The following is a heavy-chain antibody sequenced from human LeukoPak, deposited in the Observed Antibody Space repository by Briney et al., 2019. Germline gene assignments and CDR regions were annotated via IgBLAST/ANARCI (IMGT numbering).Heavy chain of an antibody. Sequence: SVTVSCKASGGTFSSYAISWVRQAPGQGLEWMGGIIPIFGTANYAQKFQGRVTITADESTSTAYMELSSLRSEDTAVYYCARTGESGSYFPFDYWGQGTLVTVSS. J-gene: IGHJ4*02. D-gene: IGHD1-26*01. CDR1: GGTFSSYA. CDR2: IIPIFGTA. V-gene: IGHV1-69*01. CDR3: ARTGESGSYFPFDY.